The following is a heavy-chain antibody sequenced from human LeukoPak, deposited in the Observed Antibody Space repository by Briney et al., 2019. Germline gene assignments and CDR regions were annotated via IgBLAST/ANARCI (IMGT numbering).Heavy chain of an antibody. CDR1: GFPFSTYL. Sequence: GSLRLSCAASGFPFSTYLMTWVRQAPGKGLEWVANIKQDGTEKYYVDSVKGRFSISRDNANNSLYLQMNSLRAEDTAVYYCASERPSSSWYDYWGQGTLVTVSS. J-gene: IGHJ4*02. CDR2: IKQDGTEK. CDR3: ASERPSSSWYDY. D-gene: IGHD6-13*01. V-gene: IGHV3-7*01.